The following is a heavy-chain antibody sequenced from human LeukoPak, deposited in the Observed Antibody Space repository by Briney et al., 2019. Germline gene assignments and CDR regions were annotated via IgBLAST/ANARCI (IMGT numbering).Heavy chain of an antibody. Sequence: GGSLRLSCAASGFTVNSDYMSCVRQAPGKGLEWVSYISGSSSTIYYADSVKGRFTISRDNAKNSLYLQMNSLRAEDTAVYYCARDGGSAAMDVWGKGTTVTVSS. J-gene: IGHJ6*03. CDR2: ISGSSSTI. CDR1: GFTVNSDY. V-gene: IGHV3-48*01. CDR3: ARDGGSAAMDV. D-gene: IGHD3-16*01.